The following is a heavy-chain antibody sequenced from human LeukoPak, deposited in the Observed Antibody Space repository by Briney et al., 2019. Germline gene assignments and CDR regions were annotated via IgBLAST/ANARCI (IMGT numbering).Heavy chain of an antibody. Sequence: GGSLRLSCAASGFTFDDYGMSWVRQAPGKGLEWVSGINWNGGSTGYADSVEGRFTISRDNAKNSLYLQMNSLRAEDTALYYCARDRSPFYDSSDDYWGQGTLVTVSS. V-gene: IGHV3-20*04. CDR3: ARDRSPFYDSSDDY. D-gene: IGHD3-22*01. CDR1: GFTFDDYG. CDR2: INWNGGST. J-gene: IGHJ4*02.